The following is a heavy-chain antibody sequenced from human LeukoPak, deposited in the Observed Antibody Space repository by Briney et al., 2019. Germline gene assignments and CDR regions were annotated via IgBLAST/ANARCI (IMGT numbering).Heavy chain of an antibody. Sequence: SETLSLTCTVSGGSISSNSYYWAWIRQPPGKGLEWLGTISYSGSTYYNPSLKSRVTISLDTTKNQFSLKLSSVTAADTAVYYCARVLEGSSGQHWYFDLWGRGTLVTVSS. D-gene: IGHD6-19*01. CDR1: GGSISSNSYY. CDR2: ISYSGST. J-gene: IGHJ2*01. V-gene: IGHV4-39*07. CDR3: ARVLEGSSGQHWYFDL.